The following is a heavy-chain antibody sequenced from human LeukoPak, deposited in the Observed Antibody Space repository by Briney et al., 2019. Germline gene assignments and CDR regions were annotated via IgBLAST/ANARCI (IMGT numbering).Heavy chain of an antibody. J-gene: IGHJ6*03. Sequence: GGSLRLSCAASGFTVSSNYMSWVRQAPGKGLEWVANIKQDGSEKYYVDSVKGRFTISRDNAKNSLYLQMNSLRAEDTAVCYCARIPGTTYDYYYYMDVWGKGTTVTVSS. CDR3: ARIPGTTYDYYYYMDV. CDR2: IKQDGSEK. D-gene: IGHD1-7*01. V-gene: IGHV3-7*01. CDR1: GFTVSSNY.